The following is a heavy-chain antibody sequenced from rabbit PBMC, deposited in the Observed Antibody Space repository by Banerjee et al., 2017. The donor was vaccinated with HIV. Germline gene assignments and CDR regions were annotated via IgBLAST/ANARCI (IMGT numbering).Heavy chain of an antibody. CDR2: IYAGSSGST. D-gene: IGHD4-1*01. CDR3: ARDLAGVIGWNFNL. CDR1: GFDFSTYG. Sequence: QSLEESGGDLVKPGASLKLSCKASGFDFSTYGVSWVRQAPGKGLEWIACIYAGSSGSTYYATWAKGRFTISRTSSTTVALQMTSLTAADTATYFCARDLAGVIGWNFNLWGQGTLVTVS. J-gene: IGHJ4*01. V-gene: IGHV1S40*01.